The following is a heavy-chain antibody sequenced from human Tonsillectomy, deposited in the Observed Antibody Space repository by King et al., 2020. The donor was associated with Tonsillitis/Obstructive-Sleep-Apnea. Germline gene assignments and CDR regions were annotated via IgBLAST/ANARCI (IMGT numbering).Heavy chain of an antibody. Sequence: LQLQESGPGLVKPSETLSLTCTVSGGSITGTSYWAWIRRPPGRGLEWIGAIFFNGDTQYNESLRGRLTMSVDTSKEQFSLRLSSITAADTAVYYCARLLVTGSFDLWGQGTLVIVSS. D-gene: IGHD5-18*01. CDR2: IFFNGDT. V-gene: IGHV4-39*01. J-gene: IGHJ5*02. CDR3: ARLLVTGSFDL. CDR1: GGSITGTSY.